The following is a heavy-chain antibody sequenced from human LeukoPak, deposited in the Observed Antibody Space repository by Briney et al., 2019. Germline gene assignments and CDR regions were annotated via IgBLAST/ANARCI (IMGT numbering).Heavy chain of an antibody. Sequence: GGSLRLSCAASGFTFSASWMTWVRQAPGKGLEWVAKVKEDGSDKYYVDSVKGRFTISRDNAKNSLYLQMNSLRAEDTAVYYCAKAKIGYGSGWDHWGQGTLVTVSS. J-gene: IGHJ4*02. V-gene: IGHV3-7*01. CDR2: VKEDGSDK. D-gene: IGHD6-19*01. CDR3: AKAKIGYGSGWDH. CDR1: GFTFSASW.